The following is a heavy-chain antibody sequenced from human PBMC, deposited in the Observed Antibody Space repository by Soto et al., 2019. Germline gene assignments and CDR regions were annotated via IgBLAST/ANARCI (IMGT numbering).Heavy chain of an antibody. Sequence: PGGSLRLSCAASGITFSSYAMTWVRQAPGKGLEWVSSISGGGEFTSYADSVKGRFTISRDNSKSTVYLQMDSLRAEDTALYYCANVLVGIVYFDIIAYWCPGALVTVFS. J-gene: IGHJ4*02. V-gene: IGHV3-23*01. CDR3: ANVLVGIVYFDIIAY. CDR2: ISGGGEFT. D-gene: IGHD3-22*01. CDR1: GITFSSYA.